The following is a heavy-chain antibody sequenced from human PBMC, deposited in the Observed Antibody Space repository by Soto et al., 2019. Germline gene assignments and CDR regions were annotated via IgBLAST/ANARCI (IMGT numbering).Heavy chain of an antibody. Sequence: LSLTCAVSGGSITSGGYFWGWIRQPPGQGLEWVGYMYHSGHTYYNRSLKGRVTISPDHSRNQFSLRLNSVTAADTAVYFCASSKYDVVAGSVWFDPWGQGTLVTVSS. D-gene: IGHD2-21*01. J-gene: IGHJ5*02. CDR2: MYHSGHT. CDR3: ASSKYDVVAGSVWFDP. CDR1: GGSITSGGYF. V-gene: IGHV4-30-2*01.